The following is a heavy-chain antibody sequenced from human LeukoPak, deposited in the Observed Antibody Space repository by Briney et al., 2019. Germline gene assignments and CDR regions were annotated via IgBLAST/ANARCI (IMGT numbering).Heavy chain of an antibody. CDR1: GFTFSSYW. D-gene: IGHD3-22*01. CDR2: IKQDGSEK. Sequence: GGSLRLSCAASGFTFSSYWMSWVRQAPGKGLEWVANIKQDGSEKYYVDSVKGRFTISRDNAKNSLYLQMNSLRAEDTAVYYCAGNHDYYDSSGVLFDPWGQGTLVTVSS. V-gene: IGHV3-7*01. J-gene: IGHJ5*02. CDR3: AGNHDYYDSSGVLFDP.